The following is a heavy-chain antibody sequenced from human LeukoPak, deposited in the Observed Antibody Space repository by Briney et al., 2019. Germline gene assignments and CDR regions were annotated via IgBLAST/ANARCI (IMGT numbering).Heavy chain of an antibody. CDR3: AKYHSSGPGYFDY. CDR2: IKQDGSEK. Sequence: GGSLRLSCAASGFTFTSYWMSWVRQAPGKGLEWVANIKQDGSEKYYVDSVKGRFTISRDNSKNTLYLQMNSLRAEDTAVYYCAKYHSSGPGYFDYWGQGTLVTVSS. D-gene: IGHD3-22*01. J-gene: IGHJ4*02. CDR1: GFTFTSYW. V-gene: IGHV3-7*03.